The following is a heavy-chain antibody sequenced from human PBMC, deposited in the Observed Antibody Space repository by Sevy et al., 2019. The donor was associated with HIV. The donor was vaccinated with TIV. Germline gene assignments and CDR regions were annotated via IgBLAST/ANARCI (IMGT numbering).Heavy chain of an antibody. CDR3: ARIKGASSSYAMDV. D-gene: IGHD2-2*01. CDR1: GLTVGSLS. Sequence: GGSLRLSCVASGLTVGSLSINWVRQAPGKGLEWVALIYSDGTTFYSDSLKGRFTISRDNSNNTLDLQMNSLRAEDTAIYYCARIKGASSSYAMDVWGQGTTVTVSS. J-gene: IGHJ6*02. CDR2: IYSDGTT. V-gene: IGHV3-66*01.